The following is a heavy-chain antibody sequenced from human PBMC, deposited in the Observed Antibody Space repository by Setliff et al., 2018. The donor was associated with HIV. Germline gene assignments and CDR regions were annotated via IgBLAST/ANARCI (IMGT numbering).Heavy chain of an antibody. V-gene: IGHV1-2*06. CDR3: ARGGGSSAPDAFDI. J-gene: IGHJ3*02. CDR2: NNPNRGGT. CDR1: GYTFTGYF. D-gene: IGHD1-26*01. Sequence: GASVKVSCKASGYTFTGYFIHGVRQAPGQGLEWMGRNNPNRGGTNYAQKFQGRVTMTRDTSISTANMGLSRLRSDDTAGYYWARGGGSSAPDAFDIWG.